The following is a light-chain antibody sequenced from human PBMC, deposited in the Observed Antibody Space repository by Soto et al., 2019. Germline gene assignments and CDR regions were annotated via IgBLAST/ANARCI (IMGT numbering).Light chain of an antibody. Sequence: QSALTQPASVSGSPGQSITISCTGTSSDVGGYDFVSWYQQRPGKAPKLIIYDVSTRPSGVSNRFSGSKSGNTASLTISGLQAEDEADYYCTSYTRSDIGVFGGGTQLTVL. CDR3: TSYTRSDIGV. CDR2: DVS. V-gene: IGLV2-14*01. CDR1: SSDVGGYDF. J-gene: IGLJ3*02.